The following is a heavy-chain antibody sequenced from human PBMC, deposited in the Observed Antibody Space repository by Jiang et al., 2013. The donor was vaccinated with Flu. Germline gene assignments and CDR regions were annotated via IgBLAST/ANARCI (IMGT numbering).Heavy chain of an antibody. J-gene: IGHJ4*02. CDR2: ISYDGSNK. Sequence: GVVQPGRSLRLSVCSLWIHFSSYAMHWVRQAPGKGLEWVAVISYDGSNKYYADSVKGRFTISRDNSKNTLYLQMNSLRAEDTAVYYCARDPLAARRGNFDYWGQGTLVTVSS. CDR3: ARDPLAARRGNFDY. D-gene: IGHD6-6*01. CDR1: IHFSSYA. V-gene: IGHV3-30-3*01.